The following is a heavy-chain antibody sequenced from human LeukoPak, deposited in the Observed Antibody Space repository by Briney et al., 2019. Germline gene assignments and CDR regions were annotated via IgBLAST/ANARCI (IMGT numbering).Heavy chain of an antibody. CDR1: GYTFTGYY. J-gene: IGHJ4*02. CDR3: ARYDGSSTTYFDY. CDR2: INPNSGGT. V-gene: IGHV1-2*02. D-gene: IGHD3-10*01. Sequence: ASAKVSCKASGYTFTGYYMHWVRQAPGQGLECMGWINPNSGGTSYAQKFQDRVTMTRDTSISTAYMELSRLRSDDTAVYYCARYDGSSTTYFDYWGQGTLVTVSS.